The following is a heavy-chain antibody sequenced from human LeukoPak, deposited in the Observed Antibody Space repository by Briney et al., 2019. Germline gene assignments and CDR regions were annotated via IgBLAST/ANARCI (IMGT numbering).Heavy chain of an antibody. CDR3: ARRIAAAGMVNWFDP. J-gene: IGHJ5*02. CDR2: INHSGST. Sequence: PSETLSLTCAVYGGSFSGYYWSWIRQPPGKGLEWIGEINHSGSTNYNPSLKSRVTISVDTSKSQFSLKLSSVTAADTAVYYCARRIAAAGMVNWFDPWGQGTLVTVSS. D-gene: IGHD6-13*01. CDR1: GGSFSGYY. V-gene: IGHV4-34*01.